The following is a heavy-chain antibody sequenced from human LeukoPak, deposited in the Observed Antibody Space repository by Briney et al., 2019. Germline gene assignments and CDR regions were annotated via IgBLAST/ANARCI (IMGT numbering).Heavy chain of an antibody. J-gene: IGHJ4*02. CDR3: ARVGSPQSGSYYAVDY. D-gene: IGHD1-26*01. CDR2: INPSGGST. V-gene: IGHV1-46*01. Sequence: ASVKVSCKASGYTFTSYYMHWVRQAPGQGLEWMGIINPSGGSTSYAQKFQGRVTMTRDTSTSTVYTELSSLRSEDTAVYYCARVGSPQSGSYYAVDYWGQGTLVTVSS. CDR1: GYTFTSYY.